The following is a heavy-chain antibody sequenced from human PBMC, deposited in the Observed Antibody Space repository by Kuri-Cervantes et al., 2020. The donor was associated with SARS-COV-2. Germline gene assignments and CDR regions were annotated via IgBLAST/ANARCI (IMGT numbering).Heavy chain of an antibody. D-gene: IGHD5-18*01. CDR1: GGSISSGGYS. CDR2: IYHSGST. CDR3: ASYPLWLRGFDY. Sequence: LRLSCAVSGGSISSGGYSWSWIRQPPGKGLEWIGYIYHSGSTYYNPSLKSRVTISVDTSKNQFSLKLSSVTAADTAVYYCASYPLWLRGFDYWGQGTLVTVSS. V-gene: IGHV4-30-2*02. J-gene: IGHJ4*02.